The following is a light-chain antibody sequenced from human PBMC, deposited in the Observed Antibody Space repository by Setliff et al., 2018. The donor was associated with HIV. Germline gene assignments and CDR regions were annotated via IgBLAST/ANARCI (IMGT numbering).Light chain of an antibody. Sequence: QSALAQPASVSGSPGQSITISCTGTSSDVGGYILVSWYQQHPGKAPKLILYDVNKWPSGVSNRFSGSKSGNTASLTISGLQADDEAHYYCCAYAGSSSLIFGGGTKVTVL. CDR2: DVN. J-gene: IGLJ2*01. CDR1: SSDVGGYIL. CDR3: CAYAGSSSLI. V-gene: IGLV2-23*02.